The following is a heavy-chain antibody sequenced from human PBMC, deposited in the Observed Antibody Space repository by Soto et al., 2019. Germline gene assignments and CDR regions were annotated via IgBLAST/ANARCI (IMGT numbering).Heavy chain of an antibody. CDR2: IYYSGST. CDR3: ARREAVAGTDYFDY. D-gene: IGHD6-19*01. Sequence: QVQLQESGPGLVKPSETLSLTCTVSGGSISSYYWSWIRQPPGKGLEWIGYIYYSGSTNYNPSLKRRVTISVDTSKNQFSLKLSSVTAADTAVYYCARREAVAGTDYFDYWGQGTLVTVSS. V-gene: IGHV4-59*08. CDR1: GGSISSYY. J-gene: IGHJ4*02.